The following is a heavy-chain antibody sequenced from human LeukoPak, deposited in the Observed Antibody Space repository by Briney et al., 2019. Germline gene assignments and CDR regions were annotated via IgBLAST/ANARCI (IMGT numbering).Heavy chain of an antibody. V-gene: IGHV4-59*02. D-gene: IGHD3-16*01. J-gene: IGHJ4*02. Sequence: SETLSLTCTVSGASVTSYYWSWIRQPPGKRLEWIGNIFHSGDSKYNPSFESRVTMSVDTSRNHFSLRMRFVTAADTAIYYCARGAGGPDNWGQGTLVTVSS. CDR2: IFHSGDS. CDR1: GASVTSYY. CDR3: ARGAGGPDN.